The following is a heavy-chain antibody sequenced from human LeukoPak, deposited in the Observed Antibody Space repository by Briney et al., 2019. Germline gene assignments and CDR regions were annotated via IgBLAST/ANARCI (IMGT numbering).Heavy chain of an antibody. Sequence: GGSLRLSCAASGFTVTSNYMSWVRQAPGKGLEWVSVIYSGGSTYYADSVKGRFTISRDNSKNTLYLQMNSLRAEDTAVYYCAKDPYDFWSGLQFDYWGQGTLVTVSS. V-gene: IGHV3-53*01. D-gene: IGHD3-3*01. CDR1: GFTVTSNY. CDR2: IYSGGST. J-gene: IGHJ4*02. CDR3: AKDPYDFWSGLQFDY.